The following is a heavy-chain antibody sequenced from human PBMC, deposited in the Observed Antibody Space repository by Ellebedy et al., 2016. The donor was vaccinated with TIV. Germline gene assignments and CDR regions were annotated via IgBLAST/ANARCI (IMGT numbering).Heavy chain of an antibody. D-gene: IGHD2-15*01. CDR1: GFTFSSYA. CDR3: AKDGRSGGGYYFDY. V-gene: IGHV3-23*01. J-gene: IGHJ4*02. Sequence: GESLKISCAASGFTFSSYAMSWVRQAPGKGLEWVSAISGSGGSTYYADSVKGRFTISRDNSKNTLYLQMNSLRAEDTAVYYCAKDGRSGGGYYFDYWGQGTLVTVSS. CDR2: ISGSGGST.